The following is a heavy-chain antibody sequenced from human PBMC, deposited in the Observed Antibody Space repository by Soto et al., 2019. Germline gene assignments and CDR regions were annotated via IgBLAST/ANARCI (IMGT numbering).Heavy chain of an antibody. CDR3: PRAEGTEIWKPADWFDP. D-gene: IGHD1-1*01. V-gene: IGHV6-1*01. Sequence: PSQTLSLTCAISGDSVSSNSAAWNWIRQSPSRDLEWLGRTYYRSKWYNDYAVSVKSRITINPDTSKNQFSLQLNSVTPEDTPVYYCPRAEGTEIWKPADWFDPCRQQNLVTVAS. CDR2: TYYRSKWYN. J-gene: IGHJ5*02. CDR1: GDSVSSNSAA.